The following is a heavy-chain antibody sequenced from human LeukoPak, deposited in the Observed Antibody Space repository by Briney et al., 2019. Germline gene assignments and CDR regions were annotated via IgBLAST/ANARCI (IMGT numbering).Heavy chain of an antibody. D-gene: IGHD6-19*01. CDR2: ISVSGRTI. CDR3: ERDRSGWYGRVDY. Sequence: GGSLRLSCAASGFTVSSYEMNWVPQAPGKGRDWVSYISVSGRTIHQADSVKGRFTISRDNAKNSLYLQVNSLRAEDTAVYYCERDRSGWYGRVDYWGQGTLVSVSS. V-gene: IGHV3-48*03. CDR1: GFTVSSYE. J-gene: IGHJ4*02.